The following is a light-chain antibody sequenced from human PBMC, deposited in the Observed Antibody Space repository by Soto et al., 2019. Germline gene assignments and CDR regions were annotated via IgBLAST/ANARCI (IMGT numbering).Light chain of an antibody. CDR2: RAS. CDR1: QSMSDW. J-gene: IGKJ1*01. V-gene: IGKV1-5*03. Sequence: DLQMTQTPSTLSASIGDTVTISCRASQSMSDWLAWYQQKPGKAPRVLIYRASTLQRGVPSRFRGSGSGPEFALTISDLQAADFATYFCQQYHIYSWTFGQGTTVGIK. CDR3: QQYHIYSWT.